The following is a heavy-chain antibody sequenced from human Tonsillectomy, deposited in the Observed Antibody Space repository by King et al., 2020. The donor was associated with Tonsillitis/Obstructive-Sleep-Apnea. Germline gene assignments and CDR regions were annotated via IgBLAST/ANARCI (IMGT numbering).Heavy chain of an antibody. V-gene: IGHV3-43*02. CDR1: GFTFDDYA. CDR2: ISGDGGST. D-gene: IGHD6-13*01. Sequence: VQLVESGGGVVQPGGSLRLSCAASGFTFDDYAMHWVRQAPGKGLEWVSLISGDGGSTYYADSVKGRFTISRDNSKNSLYLQMNSLRTEDTSLYYCAKEPTAAAGRYYYYYMDVWGKGTTVTVSS. CDR3: AKEPTAAAGRYYYYYMDV. J-gene: IGHJ6*03.